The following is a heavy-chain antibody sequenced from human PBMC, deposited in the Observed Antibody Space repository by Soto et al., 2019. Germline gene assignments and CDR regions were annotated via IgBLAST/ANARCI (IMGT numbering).Heavy chain of an antibody. D-gene: IGHD2-8*02. Sequence: LSLTCTVSGASITGTSYWSWIRQPAGKGLEWIGRFSLSGTTNYNPSLRSRVTMSADVSKNQFSLRLTSVTAADTALYYCARGMTPPGAPAWYYFDSWGQGTLVT. J-gene: IGHJ4*02. V-gene: IGHV4-4*07. CDR3: ARGMTPPGAPAWYYFDS. CDR1: GASITGTSY. CDR2: FSLSGTT.